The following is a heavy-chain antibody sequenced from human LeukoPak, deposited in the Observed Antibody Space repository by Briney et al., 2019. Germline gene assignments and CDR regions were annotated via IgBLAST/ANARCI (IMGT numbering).Heavy chain of an antibody. Sequence: NSSETLSLTCTVSGYSISSGYYWGWIRQPPGKGLEWIGSIYHSGSTYYNPSLKSRVTIPVDTSKNQFSLKLSSVTAADTAVYYCARVDSGYDEGSFDYWGQGTLVTVSS. CDR3: ARVDSGYDEGSFDY. CDR2: IYHSGST. V-gene: IGHV4-38-2*02. D-gene: IGHD5-12*01. CDR1: GYSISSGYY. J-gene: IGHJ4*02.